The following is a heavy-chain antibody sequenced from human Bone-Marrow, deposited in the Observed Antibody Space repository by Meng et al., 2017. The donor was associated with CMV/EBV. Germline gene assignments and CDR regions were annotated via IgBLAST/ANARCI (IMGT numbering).Heavy chain of an antibody. CDR2: LNQSGNT. V-gene: IGHV4-34*01. CDR3: ARTLRIIASTGTGYSYYGIDV. J-gene: IGHJ6*02. Sequence: SETLSLTCAVYGESFSGYSWNWIRQPPGKGLEWIGELNQSGNTNYNPSLKSRVTISLDTSRNQFSLKVNSVTAADTAVYYCARTLRIIASTGTGYSYYGIDVWGRGTTVTVSS. D-gene: IGHD6-13*01. CDR1: GESFSGYS.